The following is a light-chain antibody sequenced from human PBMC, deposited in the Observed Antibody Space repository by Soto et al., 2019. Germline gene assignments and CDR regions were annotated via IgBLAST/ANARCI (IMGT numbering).Light chain of an antibody. J-gene: IGKJ4*01. V-gene: IGKV1-6*01. CDR2: AAS. CDR3: LQDADYPFT. CDR1: QGIRNE. Sequence: AIQVTQSPSSLSASVGDRVTITCRASQGIRNELSWYQQKPGKAPKFLIFAASNLQSGVPSTLRGSGCRTDFILTISSLQTEDFATYLCLQDADYPFTFGGGTKVEIK.